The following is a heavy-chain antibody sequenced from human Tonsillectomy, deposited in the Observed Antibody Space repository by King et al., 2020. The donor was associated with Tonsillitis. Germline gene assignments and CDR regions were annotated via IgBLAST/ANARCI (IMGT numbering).Heavy chain of an antibody. CDR1: GFTFSSDA. J-gene: IGHJ3*02. D-gene: IGHD3-22*01. V-gene: IGHV3-23*04. CDR2: ISGSGGST. Sequence: VQLVESGGGLVQPGGSLRLSCAASGFTFSSDAMSWVCQAPGKGLEWVSAISGSGGSTFYADSLNGRFTISRDNSKNTMYLQMNSLRAEDTAVYYCAKDLTLIGAFDIWGQGTMVTVSS. CDR3: AKDLTLIGAFDI.